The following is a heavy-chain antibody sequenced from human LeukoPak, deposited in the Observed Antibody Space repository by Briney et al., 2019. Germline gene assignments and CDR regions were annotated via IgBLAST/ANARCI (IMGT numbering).Heavy chain of an antibody. D-gene: IGHD3-22*01. CDR3: ARDQGGYYDSSGYYDY. CDR2: IIPIFGTA. J-gene: IGHJ4*02. CDR1: GGTFSSYA. Sequence: SVKVSCKASGGTFSSYAISWVRQAPGQGLEWMGRIIPIFGTANYAQKFQGRVTITTDEPTSTAYMELSSLRSEDTAVYYCARDQGGYYDSSGYYDYWGQGALVTVSS. V-gene: IGHV1-69*05.